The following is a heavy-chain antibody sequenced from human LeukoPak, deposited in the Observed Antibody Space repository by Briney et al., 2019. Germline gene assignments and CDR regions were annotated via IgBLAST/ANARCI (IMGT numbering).Heavy chain of an antibody. Sequence: GGSLRLSCAASGFIFSTNWMSWLRQAPGKGLEWVANIRQDGGEIYYVHSAKGRFTISRDNTKNSLYLQMNSLRAADTAVYYCAREGKDPYDSSGYYLYWGQGTLVTVSS. CDR2: IRQDGGEI. J-gene: IGHJ4*02. CDR1: GFIFSTNW. V-gene: IGHV3-7*01. D-gene: IGHD3-22*01. CDR3: AREGKDPYDSSGYYLY.